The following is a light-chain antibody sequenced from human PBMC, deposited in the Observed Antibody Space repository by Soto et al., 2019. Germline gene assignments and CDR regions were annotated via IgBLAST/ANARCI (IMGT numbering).Light chain of an antibody. CDR1: SGHSSYI. CDR2: LERSGSY. J-gene: IGLJ3*02. CDR3: ETWGSNTWV. V-gene: IGLV4-60*02. Sequence: QSVLTQSSSASASLGSSVKLTCTLSSGHSSYIIAWHQQQPGKAPRYLMKLERSGSYNKGSGVPDRFSGSSSVADRYLTISNLQFEDEADYYCETWGSNTWVFGGGTKLTVL.